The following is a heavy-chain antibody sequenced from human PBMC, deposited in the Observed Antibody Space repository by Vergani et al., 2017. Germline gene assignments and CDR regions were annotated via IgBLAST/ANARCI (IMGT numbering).Heavy chain of an antibody. J-gene: IGHJ6*02. Sequence: QVQLQESGPGLVKPSETLTLTCDVSDSSIMTNLYWGWFRQSPGKGLEWIGCIHHSGDTHSNSSLKSRVSISIVSSSKFSLFLTSVTAADTAIYYCARHRGSGGFFPSSYFYGMDVWGHGTTVTVSS. CDR3: ARHRGSGGFFPSSYFYGMDV. CDR1: DSSIMTNLY. V-gene: IGHV4-38-2*01. CDR2: IHHSGDT. D-gene: IGHD3-10*01.